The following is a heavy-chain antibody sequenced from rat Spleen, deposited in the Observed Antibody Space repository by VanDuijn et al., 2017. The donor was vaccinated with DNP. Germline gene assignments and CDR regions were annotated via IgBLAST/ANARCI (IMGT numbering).Heavy chain of an antibody. CDR1: GFSLTSYG. Sequence: QVQMKETGPGLVQTTQTLSVTCTVSGFSLTSYGVHWVRQAPGKGLEWMGIIWGDGSTYYNSALKSRLSISRDTSKSQVFLKMNSLQTEDTAMYFCARYYGYNYYAMDAWGQGTSVTVSS. V-gene: IGHV2-77*01. J-gene: IGHJ4*01. CDR2: IWGDGST. CDR3: ARYYGYNYYAMDA. D-gene: IGHD1-9*01.